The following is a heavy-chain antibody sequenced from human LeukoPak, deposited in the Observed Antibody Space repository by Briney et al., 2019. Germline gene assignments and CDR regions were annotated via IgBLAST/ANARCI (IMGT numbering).Heavy chain of an antibody. Sequence: GGSLRLSCAASGFTFSSYAMSWVRQAPGKGLEWVSTIRNSGSGTYYADSVKGRFTISRDDSRNTLYLQMNSLRAEDTAVYNCAKDMIVLGFASDFDYWGQGTLVTVSS. CDR1: GFTFSSYA. J-gene: IGHJ4*02. V-gene: IGHV3-23*01. CDR2: IRNSGSGT. D-gene: IGHD3-22*01. CDR3: AKDMIVLGFASDFDY.